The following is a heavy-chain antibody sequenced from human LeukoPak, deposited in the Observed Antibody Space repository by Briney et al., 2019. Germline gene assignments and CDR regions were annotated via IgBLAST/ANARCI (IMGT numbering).Heavy chain of an antibody. CDR2: IYYSGST. Sequence: SSETLSLTCTVSGGSISSRSYYWGWIRQPPGKGLEWIGSIYYSGSTYYDPSLKSRLTISVDTSKKQFYLKLTSVAAADTAIYYCARLLDGYNYVDYWGQGTLVTVSS. D-gene: IGHD5-24*01. CDR3: ARLLDGYNYVDY. V-gene: IGHV4-39*01. J-gene: IGHJ4*02. CDR1: GGSISSRSYY.